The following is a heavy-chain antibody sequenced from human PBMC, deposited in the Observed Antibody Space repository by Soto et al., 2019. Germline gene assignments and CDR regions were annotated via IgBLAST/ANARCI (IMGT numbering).Heavy chain of an antibody. V-gene: IGHV4-30-4*01. Sequence: LSLTCTVSGGSISSGDYYWSWIRQPPGKGLEWIGYIYYSGSTYYNPSLKSRVTISVDTSKNQFSLKLSSVTAADTAVYYCARPGIAVAGDFGYWGQGTLVTVSA. CDR2: IYYSGST. D-gene: IGHD6-19*01. CDR3: ARPGIAVAGDFGY. J-gene: IGHJ4*02. CDR1: GGSISSGDYY.